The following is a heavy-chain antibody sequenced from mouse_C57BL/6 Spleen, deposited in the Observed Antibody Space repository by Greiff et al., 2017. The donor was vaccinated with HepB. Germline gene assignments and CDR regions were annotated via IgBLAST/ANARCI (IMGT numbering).Heavy chain of an antibody. CDR2: IYPGDGDT. V-gene: IGHV1-80*01. CDR1: GYTFSSYW. CDR3: ARSAVRRARDY. Sequence: QVQLQQSGAELVKPGASVKISCKASGYTFSSYWMNWVKPRPGKGLEWIGQIYPGDGDTHYNGKFKGKATLTADKSSSPAYMQLSSTTAEDSAVYVGARSAVRRARDYWGQGTSVTVSS. J-gene: IGHJ4*01.